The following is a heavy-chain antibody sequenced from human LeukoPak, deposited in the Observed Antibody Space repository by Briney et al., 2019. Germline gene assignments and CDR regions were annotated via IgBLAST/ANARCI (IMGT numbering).Heavy chain of an antibody. D-gene: IGHD3-10*01. CDR3: AKPGGRGGSGSYYPY. CDR1: GFTFSSYA. V-gene: IGHV3-23*01. CDR2: LVGSGFTI. Sequence: TGGSLRLSCAASGFTFSSYAMSWVRQAPGKGLEWVSTLVGSGFTIYYSDSVKGRFTISRDNSKNTVYLLMNSLRAEDTAVYYCAKPGGRGGSGSYYPYWGQGTLVTVSS. J-gene: IGHJ4*02.